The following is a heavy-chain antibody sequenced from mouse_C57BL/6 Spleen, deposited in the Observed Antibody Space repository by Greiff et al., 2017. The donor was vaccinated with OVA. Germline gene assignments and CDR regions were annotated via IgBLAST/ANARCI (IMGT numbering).Heavy chain of an antibody. CDR2: IDPSDSDT. J-gene: IGHJ3*01. D-gene: IGHD4-1*01. CDR3: APGLSWDGDAY. Sequence: QVQLQQPGAELVRPGSSVKLSCKASGYTFTSYWMHWVKQRPIQGLEWIGNIDPSDSDTHYNQKFKDKATLTVDKSSSTAYMQLSSLTSEDAAVYYCAPGLSWDGDAYWGQGTLVTVSA. CDR1: GYTFTSYW. V-gene: IGHV1-52*01.